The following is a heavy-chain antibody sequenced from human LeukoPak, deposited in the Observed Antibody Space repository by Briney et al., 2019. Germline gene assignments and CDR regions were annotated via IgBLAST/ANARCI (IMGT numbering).Heavy chain of an antibody. CDR3: AEDGDDYDRNYWYFDL. J-gene: IGHJ2*01. D-gene: IGHD5-24*01. V-gene: IGHV3-23*01. CDR1: GFTFSSYA. Sequence: GGSLRLSCAASGFTFSSYAMSWVRQAPGRGPEWVSAISASGGSTYYADSVKGRFTISRDNSKNTLFLQMNSLRVEDTALYYCAEDGDDYDRNYWYFDLWGRGTLVTVSS. CDR2: ISASGGST.